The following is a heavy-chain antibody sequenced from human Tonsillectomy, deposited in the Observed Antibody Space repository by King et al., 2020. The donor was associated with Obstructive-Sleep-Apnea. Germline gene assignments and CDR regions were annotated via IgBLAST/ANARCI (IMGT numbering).Heavy chain of an antibody. V-gene: IGHV3-15*01. D-gene: IGHD3-16*01. CDR3: TTLWGV. CDR1: VFTFSDAW. CDR2: ITRKIVGGTT. Sequence: VQLVECGGGSVMPWGCLILSCAASVFTFSDAWVKRICQSPGKGMVRVGQITRKIVGGTTDYAAPVKGRFSISRDDSTTMLYLQMDSLKTEDTAVYYCTTLWGVWGQGTTVTVSS. J-gene: IGHJ6*02.